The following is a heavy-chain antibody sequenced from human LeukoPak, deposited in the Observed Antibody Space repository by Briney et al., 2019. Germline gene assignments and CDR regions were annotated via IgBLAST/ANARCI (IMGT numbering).Heavy chain of an antibody. Sequence: ASVKVSCKASGGTFSSYAISWVRQAPGQGLEWMGGIIPIFGTANYAQKFQGRVTITADESTSTAYMELSSLRSEDTAVYYCATDPQIFGALPTDYWGQGTLVTVSS. V-gene: IGHV1-69*13. J-gene: IGHJ4*02. CDR3: ATDPQIFGALPTDY. D-gene: IGHD3-10*01. CDR2: IIPIFGTA. CDR1: GGTFSSYA.